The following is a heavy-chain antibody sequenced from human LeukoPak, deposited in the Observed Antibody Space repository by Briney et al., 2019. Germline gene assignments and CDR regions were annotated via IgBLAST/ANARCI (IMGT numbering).Heavy chain of an antibody. V-gene: IGHV3-7*01. CDR3: ARDYCSSTSCHDLLDY. CDR1: GFTFSSYW. D-gene: IGHD2-2*01. CDR2: IKQDGSEK. J-gene: IGHJ4*02. Sequence: GGSLRLSCAASGFTFSSYWMSWVRQAPGKGLEWVANIKQDGSEKYYVDSVKGRFTISRDNAKNSLYLQMNSLRAEDTAVYYCARDYCSSTSCHDLLDYWGQGTLVTVSS.